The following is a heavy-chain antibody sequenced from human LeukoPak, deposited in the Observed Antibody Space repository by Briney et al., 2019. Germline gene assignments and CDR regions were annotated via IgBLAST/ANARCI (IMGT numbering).Heavy chain of an antibody. CDR1: RFTFSSYA. D-gene: IGHD3-22*01. CDR3: AKETDSYYYDSSGYQGY. CDR2: ISGSGGST. J-gene: IGHJ4*02. V-gene: IGHV3-23*01. Sequence: GGSLRLSCAVSRFTFSSYAMSWVRQAPGKGLEWVSAISGSGGSTYYADSVKGRFTISRDNSKNTLYLQMNSLRAEDTAVYYCAKETDSYYYDSSGYQGYWGQGTLVTVSS.